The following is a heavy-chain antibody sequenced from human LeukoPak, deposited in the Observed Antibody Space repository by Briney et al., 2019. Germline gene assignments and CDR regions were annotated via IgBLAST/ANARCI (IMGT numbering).Heavy chain of an antibody. D-gene: IGHD2-2*01. V-gene: IGHV3-48*01. CDR1: GFSFSSYS. Sequence: GGSLRLSCAASGFSFSSYSMTWVRQAPGKGLEWVSFISSSSSIYYADSVKGRFTISRDNAKNSLYLQINSLRAEDTAVYYCARYSPSLAYWGQGTLVTVSS. CDR2: ISSSSSI. CDR3: ARYSPSLAY. J-gene: IGHJ4*02.